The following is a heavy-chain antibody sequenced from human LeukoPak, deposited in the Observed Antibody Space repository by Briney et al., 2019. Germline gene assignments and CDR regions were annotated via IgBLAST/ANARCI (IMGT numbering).Heavy chain of an antibody. D-gene: IGHD3-10*01. V-gene: IGHV3-30-3*01. J-gene: IGHJ4*02. CDR1: GFTFSNYA. Sequence: GGSLRLSCAASGFTFSNYAIHWVRQAPGKGLEWVAVISYDGSSEYYADSVKGRFTISRDNSKNTLYLQMNSLRTEDTAVYYCARVPYVSETFDYWGQGTLVTVSS. CDR3: ARVPYVSETFDY. CDR2: ISYDGSSE.